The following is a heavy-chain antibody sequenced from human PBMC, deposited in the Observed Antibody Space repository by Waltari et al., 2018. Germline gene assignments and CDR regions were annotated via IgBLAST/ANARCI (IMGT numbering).Heavy chain of an antibody. J-gene: IGHJ6*03. CDR1: GFTFGASY. CDR2: ISSSGSTI. V-gene: IGHV3-11*04. D-gene: IGHD6-13*01. CDR3: ARYSSSWYFMDV. Sequence: QVQLVESGGGLVKPGGSLRLSCAASGFTFGASYMSCIRQAPGKGLEWVSYISSSGSTIYYADSVKGRFTISRDNAKNSLYLQMNSLRAEDTAVYYCARYSSSWYFMDVWGKGTTVTVSS.